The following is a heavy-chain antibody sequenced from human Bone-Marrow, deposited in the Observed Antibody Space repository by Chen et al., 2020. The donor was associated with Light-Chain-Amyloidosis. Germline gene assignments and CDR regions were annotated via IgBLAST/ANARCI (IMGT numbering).Heavy chain of an antibody. D-gene: IGHD6-13*01. CDR1: GFTFSHYA. Sequence: EVRLFESGGGLVQPGGSLRLSCAVSGFTFSHYAMNWVRQAPGKGLQWISSISETGANTDYEDSVKGRFTISRDNSNNMLYLQLTSLRAEDTAVYYCAKQYLVGGWGQGTLVTVSS. J-gene: IGHJ4*02. CDR3: AKQYLVGG. CDR2: ISETGANT. V-gene: IGHV3-23*01.